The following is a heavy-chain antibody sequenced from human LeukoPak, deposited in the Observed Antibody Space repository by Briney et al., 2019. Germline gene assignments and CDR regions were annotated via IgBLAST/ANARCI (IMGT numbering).Heavy chain of an antibody. Sequence: SETLSLTCAVYGGSFSGYYWSWIRQPPGKGLEGIGEINHSGSINYNPSLKSRVTISVDTSKNQYSLKLSAVTAADTAVYYCARGLGLPYWGQGTLVTVSS. J-gene: IGHJ4*02. CDR3: ARGLGLPY. V-gene: IGHV4-34*01. D-gene: IGHD1-26*01. CDR1: GGSFSGYY. CDR2: INHSGSI.